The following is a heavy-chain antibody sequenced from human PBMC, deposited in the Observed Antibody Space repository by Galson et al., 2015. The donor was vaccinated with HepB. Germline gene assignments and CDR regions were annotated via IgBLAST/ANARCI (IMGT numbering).Heavy chain of an antibody. V-gene: IGHV1-2*06. CDR3: ARDVAEYTGNDQGLRDS. D-gene: IGHD2-15*01. Sequence: SVKVSCKASGYIFAVYYMHWVRQAPGQGLEWVGRINPNSGDTKYAKRFQGRVTITRDTSITTVYMELSSLRSDDTAVYYCARDVAEYTGNDQGLRDSWGQGPLVTVSS. J-gene: IGHJ4*02. CDR2: INPNSGDT. CDR1: GYIFAVYY.